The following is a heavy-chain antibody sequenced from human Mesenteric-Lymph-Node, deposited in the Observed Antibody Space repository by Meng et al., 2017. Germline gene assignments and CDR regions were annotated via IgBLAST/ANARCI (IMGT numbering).Heavy chain of an antibody. CDR2: ISYDGSNK. D-gene: IGHD6-19*01. CDR1: GFTFSSYA. J-gene: IGHJ6*02. Sequence: GESLKISCAASGFTFSSYAMHWVRQAPGKGLEWVAVISYDGSNKYYADSVKGRFTISRDNSKNTLYLQMNSLRAEDTAVYYCASPGERWLVPNYYYYGMDVWGQGTTVTVSS. CDR3: ASPGERWLVPNYYYYGMDV. V-gene: IGHV3-30*01.